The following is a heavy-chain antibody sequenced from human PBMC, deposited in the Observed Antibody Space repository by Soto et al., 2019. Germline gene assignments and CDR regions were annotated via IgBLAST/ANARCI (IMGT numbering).Heavy chain of an antibody. CDR3: ARVADTGTYYYDSSGNDAFDI. CDR2: ISAYNGNT. CDR1: GYTFTSYG. D-gene: IGHD3-22*01. Sequence: QVQLVQSGAEVKKPGASVKVSCKASGYTFTSYGISWVRQAPGQGLEWMGWISAYNGNTNYAQKLKGRVTMTTDTSTSTAYMELRSLRSDDTAVYYCARVADTGTYYYDSSGNDAFDIWGQGTMVTVSS. J-gene: IGHJ3*02. V-gene: IGHV1-18*01.